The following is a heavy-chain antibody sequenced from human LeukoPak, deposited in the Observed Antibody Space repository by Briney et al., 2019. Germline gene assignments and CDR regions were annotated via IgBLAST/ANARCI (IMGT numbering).Heavy chain of an antibody. CDR3: AVQRGYSYGRFDY. CDR1: GSTFSSYA. D-gene: IGHD5-18*01. J-gene: IGHJ4*02. CDR2: ISYDGSNK. Sequence: GGSLRLSCAASGSTFSSYAMHWVRQAPGKGLEWVAVISYDGSNKYYADSVKGRFTISRDNSKNTLYLQMNSLRAEDTAVYYCAVQRGYSYGRFDYWGQGTLVTVSS. V-gene: IGHV3-30-3*01.